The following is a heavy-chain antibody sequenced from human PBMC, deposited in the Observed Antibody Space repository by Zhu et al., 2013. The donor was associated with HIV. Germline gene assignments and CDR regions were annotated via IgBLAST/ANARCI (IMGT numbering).Heavy chain of an antibody. CDR3: ARDETTMVRGVIVRWFDP. CDR2: IYYSGST. Sequence: QVQLQESGPGLVKPSETLSLTCTVSGGSISSSSYYWGWIRQPPGKGLEWIGSIYYSGSTYYNPSLKSRVTISVDTSKNQFSLKLSSVTAADTAVYYCARDETTMVRGVIVRWFDPWGQGTLVTVSS. V-gene: IGHV4-39*07. J-gene: IGHJ5*02. CDR1: GGSISSSSYY. D-gene: IGHD3-10*01.